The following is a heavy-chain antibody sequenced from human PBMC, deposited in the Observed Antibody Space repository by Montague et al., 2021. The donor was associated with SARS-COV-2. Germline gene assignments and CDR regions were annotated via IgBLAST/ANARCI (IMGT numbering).Heavy chain of an antibody. CDR1: GGSISSGGYY. CDR2: IYYSGST. D-gene: IGHD2-2*01. CDR3: ATESVVPASLYYYGMDV. V-gene: IGHV4-31*03. J-gene: IGHJ6*02. Sequence: ILSLTCTVSGGSISSGGYYWSWIRQHPGKGLEWIGYIYYSGSTYYXXXLKSRVTISVDTSKNQFSLKLSSVTAADTAVYYCATESVVPASLYYYGMDVWGQGTTVTVSS.